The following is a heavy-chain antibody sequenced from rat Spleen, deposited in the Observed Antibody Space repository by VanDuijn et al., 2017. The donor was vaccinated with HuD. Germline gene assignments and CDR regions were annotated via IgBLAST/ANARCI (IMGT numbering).Heavy chain of an antibody. CDR1: GFTFSNYY. CDR2: ISTGGGST. V-gene: IGHV5-27*01. CDR3: TTVHDNWFAY. J-gene: IGHJ3*01. Sequence: EVQLVESDGGLVQPGRSMKLSCAASGFTFSNYYMAWVRQAPTKGLEWVAYISTGGGSTYYRDSVKGRFTISRDNAKSTLYLQMDNLRSEDTATYHCTTVHDNWFAYWGQGTLVTVSS.